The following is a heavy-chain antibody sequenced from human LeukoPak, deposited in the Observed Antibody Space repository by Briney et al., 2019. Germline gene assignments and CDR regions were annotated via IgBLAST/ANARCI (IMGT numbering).Heavy chain of an antibody. V-gene: IGHV3-30-3*01. CDR3: ARDRRYDFWSGYLGY. D-gene: IGHD3-3*01. Sequence: GGSLRLSCAASGLTFSSYAMPWVRQAPGKGLEWVAVISYDGSNKYYADSVKGRFTISRDNSKNTLYLQMNSLRAEDTAVYYCARDRRYDFWSGYLGYWGQGTLVTVSS. CDR1: GLTFSSYA. J-gene: IGHJ4*02. CDR2: ISYDGSNK.